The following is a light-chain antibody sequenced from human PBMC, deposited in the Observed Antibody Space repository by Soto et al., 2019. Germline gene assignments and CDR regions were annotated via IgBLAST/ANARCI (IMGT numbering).Light chain of an antibody. Sequence: QSVLTQPASVSASPGQSITISCSGTSSDVGTYNLVSWYQQYPGKAPKLMISEGSERPSGVSNRFSGSKSGNTASLTISGLQAEDEAEYYCCSYARGNSWVFGGGTKVTVL. J-gene: IGLJ3*02. CDR3: CSYARGNSWV. CDR1: SSDVGTYNL. CDR2: EGS. V-gene: IGLV2-23*01.